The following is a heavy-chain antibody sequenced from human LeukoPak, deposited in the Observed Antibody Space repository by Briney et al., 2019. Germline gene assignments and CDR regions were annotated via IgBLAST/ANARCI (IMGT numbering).Heavy chain of an antibody. CDR1: GGSISSSSYY. J-gene: IGHJ4*02. CDR3: ARTGDTGY. CDR2: IYYSGST. Sequence: SETLSLTCTVSGGSISSSSYYWGWIRQPPGKGLEWNGSIYYSGSTYYNPSLKSRVTISVDTSKNQFSLKLSSVTAADTAVYYCARTGDTGYWGQGTLVTVSS. D-gene: IGHD7-27*01. V-gene: IGHV4-39*01.